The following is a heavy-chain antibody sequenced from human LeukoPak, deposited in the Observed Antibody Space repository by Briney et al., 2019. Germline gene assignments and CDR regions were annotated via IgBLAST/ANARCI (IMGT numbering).Heavy chain of an antibody. CDR3: GRHNYYAFGSCFDY. D-gene: IGHD3-10*01. J-gene: IGHJ4*02. V-gene: IGHV4-59*11. CDR1: GDSISSHY. Sequence: SETLSLTCTVSGDSISSHYGCWSREPPGRGVEWSGYIYYSGTTNYNPWLNSRVTISVDTSKNQFYLKLSSVAAADTAEYYCGRHNYYAFGSCFDYWGQGTLVTVSS. CDR2: IYYSGTT.